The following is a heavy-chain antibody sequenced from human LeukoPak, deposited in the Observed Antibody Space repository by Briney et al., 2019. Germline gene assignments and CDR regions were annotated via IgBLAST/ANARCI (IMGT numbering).Heavy chain of an antibody. Sequence: PGGSLRLSCGVSGFTFSNYGMLCVRQGPGKGREWVAFIRYDGNNKLYADSVKGRFTISRDNAKNSVSLQMNNVRADDTAVYYCAKDEVGGHFEYWGQGILVTVSS. J-gene: IGHJ4*02. CDR2: IRYDGNNK. V-gene: IGHV3-30*02. CDR3: AKDEVGGHFEY. CDR1: GFTFSNYG.